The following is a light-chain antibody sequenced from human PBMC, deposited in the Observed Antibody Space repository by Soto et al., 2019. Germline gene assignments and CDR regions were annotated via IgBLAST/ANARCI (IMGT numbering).Light chain of an antibody. CDR3: QQYYSDFFT. CDR1: QSLLYSSNNKTY. V-gene: IGKV4-1*01. CDR2: WAS. J-gene: IGKJ2*01. Sequence: DIVMTQSPEFLAVPLGERATINCKSSQSLLYSSNNKTYLAWYQHRPGQSPKMLIFWASARESGVPDRISGSGSETDFTLSISGLQAEDAAGYFCQQYYSDFFTFGQGTTLEIK.